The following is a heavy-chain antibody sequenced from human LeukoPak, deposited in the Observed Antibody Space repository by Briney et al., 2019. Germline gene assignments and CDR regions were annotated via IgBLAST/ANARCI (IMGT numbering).Heavy chain of an antibody. CDR2: INQDGREK. CDR1: GFTFSNYW. Sequence: GGSLRLSCAASGFTFSNYWMSWVRQAPGKRLEWVANINQDGREKSYVDSVKGRFTISRDNAKNSLSLQMDSLRAEDTAVYYCATDVPAVTIFGYWGQGTLVTVSS. V-gene: IGHV3-7*05. D-gene: IGHD2-2*01. CDR3: ATDVPAVTIFGY. J-gene: IGHJ4*02.